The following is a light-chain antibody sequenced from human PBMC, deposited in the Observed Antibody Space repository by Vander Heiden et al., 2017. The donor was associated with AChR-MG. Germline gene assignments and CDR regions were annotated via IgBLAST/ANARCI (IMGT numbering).Light chain of an antibody. CDR3: QQYDNWPRT. CDR2: GAT. V-gene: IGKV3-15*01. J-gene: IGKJ1*01. Sequence: EIVITQSPATLSVSPGERATLSCRASQSLGSSQLAWYQQRPGQAPRLLIYGATTRATGIPARFSGSGSGTEFTLTISSLQSEDFAVYHCQQYDNWPRTFGPGTKVEI. CDR1: QSLGSS.